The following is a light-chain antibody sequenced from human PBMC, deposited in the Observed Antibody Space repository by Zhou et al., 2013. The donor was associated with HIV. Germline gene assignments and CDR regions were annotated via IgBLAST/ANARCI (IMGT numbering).Light chain of an antibody. V-gene: IGKV1-27*01. CDR3: QKYNSAPL. CDR1: QAISNY. J-gene: IGKJ1*01. Sequence: IQMTQSPSSLSASVGDRVTITCRASQAISNYLAWYQQKPGKVPKLLIYTASTLQSGVPSRFSGSGSGTDFTLTISSLQPEDVATYYCQKYNSAPLFGQGTKVEIK. CDR2: TAS.